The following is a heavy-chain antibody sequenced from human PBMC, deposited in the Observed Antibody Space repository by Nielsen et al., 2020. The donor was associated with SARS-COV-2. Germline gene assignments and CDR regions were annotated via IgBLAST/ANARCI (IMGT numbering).Heavy chain of an antibody. CDR2: IYYSGST. J-gene: IGHJ4*02. CDR1: GGSICSYY. V-gene: IGHV4-59*08. Sequence: SENLSLTCTVSGGSICSYYWSWIRQPPGKGLEWIGYIYYSGSTNYNPSLKSRVTISVDTSKNQFSLKLSSVTAADTAVYYCARGFDYWGQGTLVTVSS. CDR3: ARGFDY.